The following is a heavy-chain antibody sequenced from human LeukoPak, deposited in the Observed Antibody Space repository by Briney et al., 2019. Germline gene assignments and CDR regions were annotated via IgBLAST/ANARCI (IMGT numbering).Heavy chain of an antibody. Sequence: GGSLRLSCAASGFIVSNNYMSWVRQAPGKGLEWVSIIYSGGSTYYADSVKGRFTTSRDTSKNTVYLQMNSLRAEDTAVYYCATDYDILTGYYSDVGYWGQGTLVTVSS. J-gene: IGHJ4*02. V-gene: IGHV3-66*01. CDR2: IYSGGST. CDR1: GFIVSNNY. D-gene: IGHD3-9*01. CDR3: ATDYDILTGYYSDVGY.